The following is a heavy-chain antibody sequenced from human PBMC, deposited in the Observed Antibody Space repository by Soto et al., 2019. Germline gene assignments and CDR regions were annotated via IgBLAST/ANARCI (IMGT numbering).Heavy chain of an antibody. CDR3: ARGTIFSYYYGSGSRQAHYYYYGMDV. J-gene: IGHJ6*02. CDR1: GFTFSDYY. V-gene: IGHV3-30-3*01. D-gene: IGHD3-10*01. CDR2: ISYDGSNK. Sequence: QPGGSLRLSCAASGFTFSDYYMSWVRQAPGKGLEWVAVISYDGSNKYYADSVKGRFTISRDNSKNTLYLQMNSLRAEDTAVYYCARGTIFSYYYGSGSRQAHYYYYGMDVWGQGTTVTVSS.